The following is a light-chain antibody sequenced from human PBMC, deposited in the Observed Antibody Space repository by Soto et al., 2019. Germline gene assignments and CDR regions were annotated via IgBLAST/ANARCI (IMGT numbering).Light chain of an antibody. Sequence: DIQMTQSPSTLSASVVDRVSISARASQSISSWLAWYQQKPGKAPKLLSYEASSLESGVPSRFSGSGSGTDFTLTISSLQSEDFASYFCQHTFKSPPWTFGQGTKVDIK. CDR3: QHTFKSPPWT. CDR2: EAS. J-gene: IGKJ1*01. V-gene: IGKV1-5*01. CDR1: QSISSW.